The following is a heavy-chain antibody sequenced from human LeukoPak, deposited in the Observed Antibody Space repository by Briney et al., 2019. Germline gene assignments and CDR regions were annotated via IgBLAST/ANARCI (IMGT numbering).Heavy chain of an antibody. CDR3: AGGRGYSYGLFDY. V-gene: IGHV4-59*11. CDR2: IYYSGST. Sequence: SETLSLTCTVSGGSISSHYWSWIRQPPGKGLEWIGYIYYSGSTNYDPSLKSRVTISVDTSKNQFSLKLSSVTAADTAVYYCAGGRGYSYGLFDYWGQGTLVTVSS. D-gene: IGHD5-18*01. CDR1: GGSISSHY. J-gene: IGHJ4*01.